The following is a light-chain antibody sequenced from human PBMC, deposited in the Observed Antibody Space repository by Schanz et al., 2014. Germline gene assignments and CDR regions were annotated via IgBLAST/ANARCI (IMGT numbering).Light chain of an antibody. CDR3: SSYTTSSTVV. J-gene: IGLJ2*01. V-gene: IGLV2-14*03. Sequence: QSALTQPPSASGSPGQSVTISCTGTSSDVGGYNFVSWYQQHPGKAPKLMIYDDIKRPSGVSIRFSGSTSGNTASLTISGLQAEDDADYFCSSYTTSSTVVFGGGTKLTVL. CDR1: SSDVGGYNF. CDR2: DDI.